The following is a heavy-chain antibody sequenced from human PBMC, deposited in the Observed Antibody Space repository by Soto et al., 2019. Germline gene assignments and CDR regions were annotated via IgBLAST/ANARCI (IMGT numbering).Heavy chain of an antibody. Sequence: ASVKVSFKASGGTFSSYAISWVRQAPGQGLEWMGGIIPIFGTANYAQKFQGRVTITADESTSTAYMELSSLRSEDTAVYYCASPHDYGDYGAWGYWGQGTLVTVSS. J-gene: IGHJ4*02. V-gene: IGHV1-69*13. CDR2: IIPIFGTA. D-gene: IGHD4-17*01. CDR3: ASPHDYGDYGAWGY. CDR1: GGTFSSYA.